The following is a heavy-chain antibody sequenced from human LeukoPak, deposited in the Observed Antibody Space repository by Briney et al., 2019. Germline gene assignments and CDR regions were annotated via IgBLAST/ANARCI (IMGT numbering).Heavy chain of an antibody. CDR2: FDPEDGET. J-gene: IGHJ2*01. Sequence: ASVKVSCKVSGYTLTELSMHWVRQAPGKGLEWMGGFDPEDGETIYAQKFQGRVTMTEDTSTDTAYMELSSLRSEDTAVYYCATDSITMVRGVPAWYFDLWGRGTLVTVSS. V-gene: IGHV1-24*01. CDR3: ATDSITMVRGVPAWYFDL. CDR1: GYTLTELS. D-gene: IGHD3-10*01.